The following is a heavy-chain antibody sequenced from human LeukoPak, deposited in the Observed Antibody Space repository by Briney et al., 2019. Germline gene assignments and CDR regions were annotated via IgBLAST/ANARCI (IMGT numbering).Heavy chain of an antibody. D-gene: IGHD6-19*01. CDR2: ISGSSNYI. CDR3: AREPSGWYVDY. CDR1: GFTFSDHS. V-gene: IGHV3-21*01. J-gene: IGHJ4*02. Sequence: PGGSLRLSCATSGFTFSDHSINWVRQAPGKGLEWVSYISGSSNYINYADSVKGRFTISRDNAKTSVYLQMNSLRVEDTAVYYCAREPSGWYVDYWGQGTLVTVSS.